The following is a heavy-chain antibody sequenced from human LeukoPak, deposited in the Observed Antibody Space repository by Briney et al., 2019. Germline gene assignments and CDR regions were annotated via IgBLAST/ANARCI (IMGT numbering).Heavy chain of an antibody. J-gene: IGHJ3*02. Sequence: GGSLRLSCAASGFTFDDYAMHWVRQAPGKGLEWVSGISWNSGSIGYADSVKGRFTISRDNAKNSLYLQMNSLRAEDTALYYCAKDTLSTMIVGQTPGAFDIWGQGTMVTVSS. CDR2: ISWNSGSI. CDR1: GFTFDDYA. CDR3: AKDTLSTMIVGQTPGAFDI. D-gene: IGHD3-22*01. V-gene: IGHV3-9*01.